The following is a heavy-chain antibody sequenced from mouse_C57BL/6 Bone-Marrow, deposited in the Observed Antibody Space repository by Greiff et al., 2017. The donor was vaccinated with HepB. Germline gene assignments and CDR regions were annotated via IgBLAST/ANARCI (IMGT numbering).Heavy chain of an antibody. D-gene: IGHD2-4*01. CDR1: GYSITSGYY. Sequence: VQLQQSGPGLVKPSQSLSLTCSVTGYSITSGYYWNWIRQFPGNKLEWMGYISYDGSNNYNPSLKNRISITRDTSKNQFFLKLNSVTTEDTATYYCAREKGLRGYFDYWGQGTTLTVSS. CDR2: ISYDGSN. J-gene: IGHJ2*01. V-gene: IGHV3-6*01. CDR3: AREKGLRGYFDY.